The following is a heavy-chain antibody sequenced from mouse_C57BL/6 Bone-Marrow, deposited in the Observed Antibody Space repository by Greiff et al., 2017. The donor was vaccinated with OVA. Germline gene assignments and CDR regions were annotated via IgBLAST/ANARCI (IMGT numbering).Heavy chain of an antibody. V-gene: IGHV1-50*01. Sequence: VQLQQPGAELVKPGASVKLSCKASGYTFTSYWMQWVKQRPGQGLEWIGEIDPSDSYTNYNQKFKGKATLTVDTSSSTAYMQLSSLTSEDSAVYYWARPVATGYFDVWGTGTTVTVSS. D-gene: IGHD1-1*01. CDR1: GYTFTSYW. CDR3: ARPVATGYFDV. CDR2: IDPSDSYT. J-gene: IGHJ1*03.